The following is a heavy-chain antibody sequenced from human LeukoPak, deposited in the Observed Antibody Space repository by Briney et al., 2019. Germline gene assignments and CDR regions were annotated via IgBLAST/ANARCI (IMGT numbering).Heavy chain of an antibody. Sequence: KTSETLSLTCAVYGGSFSGYYWSWIRQPPGKGLEWIGEINHSGSTNYNPSLKSRVTISVDTSKNQFSLKLNSVTAADTAVYYCARGSGSYGFWGQGTLVTVSS. CDR2: INHSGST. D-gene: IGHD1-26*01. CDR1: GGSFSGYY. CDR3: ARGSGSYGF. J-gene: IGHJ4*02. V-gene: IGHV4-34*01.